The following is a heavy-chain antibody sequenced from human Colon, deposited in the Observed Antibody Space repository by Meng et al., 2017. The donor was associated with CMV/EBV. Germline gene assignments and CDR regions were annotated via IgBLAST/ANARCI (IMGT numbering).Heavy chain of an antibody. Sequence: GSLRLSCTVSGGSVSSDIHYWSWIRQPPGKGLEWIGYIFYTGGTKYNPSLKSRVTISLDTSKNQFSLRVNSVTAADTAVYYCARNIFRGVPPDYWGQGTLVTVSS. V-gene: IGHV4-61*01. CDR3: ARNIFRGVPPDY. D-gene: IGHD3-9*01. J-gene: IGHJ4*02. CDR2: IFYTGGT. CDR1: GGSVSSDIHY.